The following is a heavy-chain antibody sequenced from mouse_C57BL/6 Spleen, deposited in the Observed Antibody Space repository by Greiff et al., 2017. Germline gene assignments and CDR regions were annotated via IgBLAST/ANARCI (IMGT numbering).Heavy chain of an antibody. CDR1: GYTFTSYW. V-gene: IGHV1-53*01. CDR3: ARRYGSLYAMDY. CDR2: INPSNGGT. J-gene: IGHJ4*01. Sequence: QVHVKQPGTELVKPGASVKLSCKASGYTFTSYWMHWVKQRPGQGLEWIGNINPSNGGTNYNEKFKSKATLTVDKSSSTAYMQLSSLTSEDSAVYYCARRYGSLYAMDYWGQGTSVTVSS. D-gene: IGHD1-1*01.